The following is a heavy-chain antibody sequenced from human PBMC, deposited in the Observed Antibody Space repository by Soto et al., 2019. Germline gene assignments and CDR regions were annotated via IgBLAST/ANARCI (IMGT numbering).Heavy chain of an antibody. CDR1: GFTVSSNY. CDR3: TSQYCGGDCSRVDP. CDR2: IYSGGST. D-gene: IGHD2-21*02. J-gene: IGHJ5*02. Sequence: EVQLVESGGGLVQPGGSLRLSCAASGFTVSSNYMSWVRQAPGKGLEWVSVIYSGGSTYYADSVKGRFTISRDNSKNTLYLQMNSLKTEDTAVYYCTSQYCGGDCSRVDPWGQGTLVTVSS. V-gene: IGHV3-66*04.